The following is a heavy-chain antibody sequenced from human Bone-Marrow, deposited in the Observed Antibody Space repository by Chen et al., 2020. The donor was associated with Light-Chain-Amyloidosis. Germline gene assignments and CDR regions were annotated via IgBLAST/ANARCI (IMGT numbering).Heavy chain of an antibody. Sequence: QVQLQESGPGLVKPSQTLSLSCTVSGGSISSGGYYWSWIRQHPGKGLEWIGFIYHSGSVTYNPSLRSRLTISVDTSRNQFSLKLSSVNAADTAVYYCARGPNVAFDPWGQGTLVTVSS. CDR1: GGSISSGGYY. J-gene: IGHJ5*02. CDR3: ARGPNVAFDP. CDR2: IYHSGSV. D-gene: IGHD3-10*02. V-gene: IGHV4-31*03.